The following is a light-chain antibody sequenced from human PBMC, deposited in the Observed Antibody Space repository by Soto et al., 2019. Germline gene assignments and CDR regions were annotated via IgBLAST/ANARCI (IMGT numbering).Light chain of an antibody. CDR2: GAS. V-gene: IGKV3-20*01. CDR3: QQYGSSQWT. CDR1: QSVSSSY. J-gene: IGKJ1*01. Sequence: EIVLTQSPGTLSLSPGERATLSCRASQSVSSSYLAWYQQKPGQAPRLLIYGASSRATGIPDRFSGSGSGTDFHLTISRLEPEDFAVYYCQQYGSSQWTFGQGTKVEIK.